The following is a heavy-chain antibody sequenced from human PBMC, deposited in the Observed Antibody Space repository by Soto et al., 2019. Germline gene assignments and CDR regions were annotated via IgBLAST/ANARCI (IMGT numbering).Heavy chain of an antibody. J-gene: IGHJ4*02. Sequence: PSETLSLTCAVYGGSFSGYYLAWIRQTPGRGLEWIGSIYYSAIVFYNPSLKSRVSISVDPSKSQFSLRLTSVAAADTGVYYCASQVVSGRSFDYWGQGAQVTVSS. CDR1: GGSFSGYY. CDR3: ASQVVSGRSFDY. CDR2: IYYSAIV. V-gene: IGHV4-34*01. D-gene: IGHD2-15*01.